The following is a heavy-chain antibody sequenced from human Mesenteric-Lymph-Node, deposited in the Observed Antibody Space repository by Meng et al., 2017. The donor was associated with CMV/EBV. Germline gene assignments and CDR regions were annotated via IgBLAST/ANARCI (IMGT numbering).Heavy chain of an antibody. CDR3: ARRGSSWYFDL. J-gene: IGHJ2*01. Sequence: CKTSGYTFIAYYMNWVRQAPGQGLEWMGRINPNTGDTNYAQKFQGRVTMTRDTSTSTVYMELSRLRSDDTAVYYCARRGSSWYFDLWGRGTLVTVSS. CDR1: GYTFIAYY. CDR2: INPNTGDT. V-gene: IGHV1-2*06.